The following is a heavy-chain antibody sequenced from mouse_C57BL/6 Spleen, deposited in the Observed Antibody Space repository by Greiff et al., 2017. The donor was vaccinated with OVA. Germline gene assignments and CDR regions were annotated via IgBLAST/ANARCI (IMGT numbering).Heavy chain of an antibody. J-gene: IGHJ3*01. V-gene: IGHV1-55*01. Sequence: VQLQQPGAELVKPGASVKMSCKASGYTFTSYWITWVKQRPGQGLEWIGDIYPGSGSTNYNEKFKSKATLTVDTSSSTAYMQLSSLTSEDSAVYYCAREDYTPYAGFAYWGKGTLVTVSA. D-gene: IGHD2-12*01. CDR1: GYTFTSYW. CDR3: AREDYTPYAGFAY. CDR2: IYPGSGST.